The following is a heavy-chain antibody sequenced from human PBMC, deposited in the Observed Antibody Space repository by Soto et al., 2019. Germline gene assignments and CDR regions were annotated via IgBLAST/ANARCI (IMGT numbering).Heavy chain of an antibody. CDR1: GGTFSSYA. Sequence: QVQLVQSGAEVKKPGSSVKVSCKASGGTFSSYAISWVRQAPGQGLEWMGGIIPIFGTANYAQKFQGRVTITADESTSTAYMELSSLRSEDTAVYYCARDSDIVVVPAARPYYGMDVWGQGTTVTVSS. CDR2: IIPIFGTA. V-gene: IGHV1-69*01. D-gene: IGHD2-2*01. CDR3: ARDSDIVVVPAARPYYGMDV. J-gene: IGHJ6*02.